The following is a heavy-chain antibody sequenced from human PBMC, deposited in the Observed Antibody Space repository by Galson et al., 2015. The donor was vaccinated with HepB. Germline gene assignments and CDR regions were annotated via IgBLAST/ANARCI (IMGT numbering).Heavy chain of an antibody. CDR1: GFSFGSTW. Sequence: SLRLSCAASGFSFGSTWMHWVRQDPEKGLVWVSRITSDGGSTTYADSVKGRFTISRDNARNTVYLQMNSLRVEDTAVYFCARDWYYPIDYWGQGTQVTVSS. D-gene: IGHD2/OR15-2a*01. V-gene: IGHV3-74*01. J-gene: IGHJ4*02. CDR3: ARDWYYPIDY. CDR2: ITSDGGST.